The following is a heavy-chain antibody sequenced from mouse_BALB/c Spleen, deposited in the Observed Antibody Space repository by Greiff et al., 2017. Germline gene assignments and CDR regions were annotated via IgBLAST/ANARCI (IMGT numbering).Heavy chain of an antibody. CDR2: ISSGGGST. CDR3: ASDRYDGYYYAMDY. J-gene: IGHJ4*01. Sequence: EVMLVESGGGLVKPGGSLKLSCAASGFAFSSYDMSWVRQTPEKRLEWVAYISSGGGSTYYPDTVKGRFTISRDNAKNTLYLQMSSLKSEDTAMYYCASDRYDGYYYAMDYWGQGTSVTVSS. V-gene: IGHV5-12-1*01. CDR1: GFAFSSYD. D-gene: IGHD2-14*01.